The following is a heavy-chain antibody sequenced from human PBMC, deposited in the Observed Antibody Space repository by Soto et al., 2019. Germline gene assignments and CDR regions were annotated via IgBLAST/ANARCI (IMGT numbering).Heavy chain of an antibody. J-gene: IGHJ4*02. V-gene: IGHV1-69*13. CDR1: GGTFSSYA. D-gene: IGHD4-17*01. CDR2: IIPIFGTA. Sequence: SVKVSCKASGGTFSSYAISWVRQAPGQGLEWMGGIIPIFGTANYAQKFQGRVTITADESTSTAYMELSSLRSEDTAVYYCARAEGVTTVVTLPPFDYWGEGTLVTVSS. CDR3: ARAEGVTTVVTLPPFDY.